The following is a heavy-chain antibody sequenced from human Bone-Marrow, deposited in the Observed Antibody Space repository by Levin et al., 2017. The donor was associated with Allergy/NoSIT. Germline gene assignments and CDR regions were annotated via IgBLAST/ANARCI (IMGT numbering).Heavy chain of an antibody. CDR2: IYYSGST. Sequence: LRLSCTVSGGSISSGGYYWSWIRQHPGKGLEWIGYIYYSGSTYYNPSLKSRVTISVDTSKNQFSLKLSSVTAADTAVYYCARTDYDILTGVFDYWGQGTLVTVSS. J-gene: IGHJ4*02. CDR1: GGSISSGGYY. D-gene: IGHD3-9*01. V-gene: IGHV4-31*03. CDR3: ARTDYDILTGVFDY.